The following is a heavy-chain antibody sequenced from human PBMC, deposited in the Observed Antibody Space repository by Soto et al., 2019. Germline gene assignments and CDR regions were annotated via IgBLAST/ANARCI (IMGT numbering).Heavy chain of an antibody. Sequence: GGSLRLSCAASGFTFSNAWMSWVRQAPGKGLEWVGRIKSKTDGGTTDYAAPVKGRFTISRDDSKNTLYLQMNSLKTEDTAVYYCTTDLWAWFGEPLLGPGEAFDYWGQGTLVTVSS. CDR3: TTDLWAWFGEPLLGPGEAFDY. V-gene: IGHV3-15*01. CDR1: GFTFSNAW. D-gene: IGHD3-10*01. J-gene: IGHJ4*02. CDR2: IKSKTDGGTT.